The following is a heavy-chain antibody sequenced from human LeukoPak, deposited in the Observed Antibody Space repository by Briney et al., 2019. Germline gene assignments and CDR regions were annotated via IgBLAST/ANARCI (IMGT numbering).Heavy chain of an antibody. V-gene: IGHV1-69*04. D-gene: IGHD4-17*01. J-gene: IGHJ4*02. CDR1: GGTFSSYA. CDR2: IIPILGIA. CDR3: ARDLKTRYGGNAQGY. Sequence: ASVKVSCKASGGTFSSYAISWARQAPGQGLEWMGRIIPILGIANYAQKFQGRVTITADKSTSTAYMELSSLRSEDTAVYYCARDLKTRYGGNAQGYWGQGTLVTVSS.